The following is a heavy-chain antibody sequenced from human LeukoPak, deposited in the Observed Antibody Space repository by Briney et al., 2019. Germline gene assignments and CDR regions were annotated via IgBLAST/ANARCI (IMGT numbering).Heavy chain of an antibody. CDR2: ITGSGGDT. CDR1: GFTFNNYA. CDR3: ARQESMAFAN. J-gene: IGHJ4*02. Sequence: GGSLRLSCAASGFTFNNYAMNWVRQAPGKGLEWLSTITGSGGDTYSADSVKGRLTISRDNSKNTLYLQLNSLRADDTAAYYCARQESMAFANWGQGTLVTVSS. V-gene: IGHV3-23*01. D-gene: IGHD5-24*01.